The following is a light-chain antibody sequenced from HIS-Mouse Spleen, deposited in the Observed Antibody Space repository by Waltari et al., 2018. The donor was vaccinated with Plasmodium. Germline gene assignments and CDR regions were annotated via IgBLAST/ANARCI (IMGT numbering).Light chain of an antibody. J-gene: IGKJ2*01. CDR3: QQYNSYYT. Sequence: DIQMTQSPSPLSDFLGDRVTIPCRARQSLRRWLAWYQQKPGKAPQLLIYKASSLESGVPSRCSGSGAGTEFTLTISSLQPDDFATYCCQQYNSYYTFGQGTKLEIK. CDR2: KAS. V-gene: IGKV1-5*03. CDR1: QSLRRW.